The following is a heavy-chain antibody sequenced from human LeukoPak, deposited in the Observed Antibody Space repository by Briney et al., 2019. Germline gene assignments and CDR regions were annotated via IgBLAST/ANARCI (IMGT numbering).Heavy chain of an antibody. Sequence: GGSLRLSCAASGFTFSSYAMHWVRQAPGKGLEYVSAISSNGGSTYYANSVKGRFTVSRDNSKNTLYPQMGSLRAEDMAVYYCARSVVVAATYYFDYWGQGTLVTVSS. V-gene: IGHV3-64*01. CDR3: ARSVVVAATYYFDY. CDR1: GFTFSSYA. J-gene: IGHJ4*02. CDR2: ISSNGGST. D-gene: IGHD2-15*01.